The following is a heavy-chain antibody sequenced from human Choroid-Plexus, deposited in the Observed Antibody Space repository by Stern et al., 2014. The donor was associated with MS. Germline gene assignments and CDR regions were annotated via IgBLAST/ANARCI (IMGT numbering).Heavy chain of an antibody. Sequence: VQLVQSGAEVKKPGASVKVSCKASGSTFTSPGISWVRQDPGQGLEWLGWISAYNGTTNYAQQLQGIVTMTLGTSTSTAYMELRSLRSDDTAVYYCARGLLGSENAFDIWGQGTMVTVSS. CDR1: GSTFTSPG. CDR3: ARGLLGSENAFDI. V-gene: IGHV1-18*01. J-gene: IGHJ3*02. D-gene: IGHD2-15*01. CDR2: ISAYNGTT.